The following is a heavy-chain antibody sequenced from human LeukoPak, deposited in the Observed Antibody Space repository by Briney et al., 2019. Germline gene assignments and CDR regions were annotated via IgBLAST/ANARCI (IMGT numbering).Heavy chain of an antibody. V-gene: IGHV4-61*05. CDR2: IYYSGST. CDR3: ARVSNWDYGGNSVGDDAFDI. D-gene: IGHD4-23*01. Sequence: SETLSLTCTVSGGSISSSNYYWGWIRQPPGKGLEWIGYIYYSGSTNYNPSLKSRVTISVDTSKNQFSLKLSSVTAADTAVYYCARVSNWDYGGNSVGDDAFDIWGQGTMVTVSS. J-gene: IGHJ3*02. CDR1: GGSISSSNYY.